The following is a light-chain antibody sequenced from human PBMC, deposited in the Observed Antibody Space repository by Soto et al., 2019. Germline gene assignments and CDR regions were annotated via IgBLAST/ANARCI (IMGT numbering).Light chain of an antibody. CDR3: QQYNNWPPWK. CDR1: PSVSNN. Sequence: EIVMTQSPATLSVSPGERATLSCRASPSVSNNLAWYQQKAVQDPRLLIYGASTRATGIPARFSGIGSGTEFTLTSSRLQSDDFGVYYCQQYNNWPPWKFGQGTKVEIK. CDR2: GAS. J-gene: IGKJ1*01. V-gene: IGKV3-15*01.